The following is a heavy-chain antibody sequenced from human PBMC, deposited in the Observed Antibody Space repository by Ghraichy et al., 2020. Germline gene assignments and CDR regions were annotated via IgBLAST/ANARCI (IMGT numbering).Heavy chain of an antibody. CDR1: GFNFDDYG. V-gene: IGHV3-20*04. J-gene: IGHJ4*01. Sequence: GGSLRLSCAASGFNFDDYGMGWVRHASGKGLEWVSNIYWNGDSTTYGDSVKGRFTISRDNAKNSVYLEMNSLRAEDTAFYYCARYSGSSTFGYFESWGHGTLVTVSS. CDR3: ARYSGSSTFGYFES. D-gene: IGHD1-26*01. CDR2: IYWNGDST.